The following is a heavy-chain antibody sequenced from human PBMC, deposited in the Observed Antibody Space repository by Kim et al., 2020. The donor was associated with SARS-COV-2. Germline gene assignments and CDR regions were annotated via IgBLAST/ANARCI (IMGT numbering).Heavy chain of an antibody. CDR1: GGSISSYY. J-gene: IGHJ4*02. V-gene: IGHV4-59*01. CDR3: ARGFSYCSGGSCYRFDY. CDR2: IYYSGST. D-gene: IGHD2-15*01. Sequence: SETLSLTCTVSGGSISSYYWSWIRQPPGKGLEWIGYIYYSGSTNYNPSLKSRVTISVDTSKNQFSLKLSSVTAADTAGFYCARGFSYCSGGSCYRFDYWGQGTLVTVSS.